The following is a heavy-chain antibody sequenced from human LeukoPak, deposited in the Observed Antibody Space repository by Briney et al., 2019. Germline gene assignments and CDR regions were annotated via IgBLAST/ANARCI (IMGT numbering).Heavy chain of an antibody. CDR3: AKDRWELLPEYYFDY. D-gene: IGHD1-26*01. Sequence: GGSLRLSCAVSGFTFSGFWMSRSRQAPGKGLEWVVSTNSDGSEGYYADSVKGRFTISRDNAKNSLYLQMNSLRAEDTALYYCAKDRWELLPEYYFDYWGQGTLVTVSS. CDR1: GFTFSGFW. V-gene: IGHV3-7*03. CDR2: TNSDGSEG. J-gene: IGHJ4*02.